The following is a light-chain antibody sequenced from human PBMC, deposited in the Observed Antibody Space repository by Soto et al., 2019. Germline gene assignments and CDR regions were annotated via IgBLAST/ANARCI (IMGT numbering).Light chain of an antibody. V-gene: IGKV3-20*01. Sequence: EIVLTQSPGTLSLSPGERATLSCRASQRVSSTYLGWYQQKPGQAPRLLIYGASSRATCIPDRFSGSGSGTDFTLTIARLEPEDFAVYYCQLYGSSPPRTFGQGTKVEIK. CDR2: GAS. CDR1: QRVSSTY. CDR3: QLYGSSPPRT. J-gene: IGKJ1*01.